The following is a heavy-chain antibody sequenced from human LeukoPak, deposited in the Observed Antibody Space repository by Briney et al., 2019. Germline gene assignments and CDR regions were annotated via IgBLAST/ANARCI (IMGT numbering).Heavy chain of an antibody. D-gene: IGHD5-24*01. J-gene: IGHJ3*01. V-gene: IGHV5-51*01. CDR1: GYSFPNYW. CDR3: ARREMSTKAFDV. Sequence: GESLKISCKGSGYSFPNYWIGWVRQTPGRGLEWMGIIYPGDSDTRYSPSFQGQVTISAAKSISTAYLQWSSLKASDTAMYYCARREMSTKAFDVWGQGTMVTVSS. CDR2: IYPGDSDT.